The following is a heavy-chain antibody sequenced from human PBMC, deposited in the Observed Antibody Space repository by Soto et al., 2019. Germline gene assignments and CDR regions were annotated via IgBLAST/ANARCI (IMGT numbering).Heavy chain of an antibody. J-gene: IGHJ5*02. CDR1: GFTFSSYS. CDR2: ISSSSSYI. D-gene: IGHD6-13*01. Sequence: GGSLRLSCAASGFTFSSYSMNWVRQASGKGLEWVSSISSSSSYIYYADSVKGRFTISRDNAKNSLYLQMNSLRAEDTAVYYCARSGWAAAGSDNWFDPWGQGTLVTVSS. V-gene: IGHV3-21*01. CDR3: ARSGWAAAGSDNWFDP.